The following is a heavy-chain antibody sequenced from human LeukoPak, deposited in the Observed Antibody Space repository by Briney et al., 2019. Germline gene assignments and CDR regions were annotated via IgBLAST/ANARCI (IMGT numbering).Heavy chain of an antibody. CDR3: ARGFYYYDSSGPRAFDY. V-gene: IGHV4-59*01. D-gene: IGHD3-22*01. J-gene: IGHJ4*02. CDR2: IYYSGST. CDR1: GGSISSYY. Sequence: KPSETLSLTCTVSGGSISSYYWSWIRQPPGKGLEWIGYIYYSGSTNYNPSLKSRVTISVDTSKNQFSLKLNSVTAADTAVYYCARGFYYYDSSGPRAFDYWGQGTLVTVSS.